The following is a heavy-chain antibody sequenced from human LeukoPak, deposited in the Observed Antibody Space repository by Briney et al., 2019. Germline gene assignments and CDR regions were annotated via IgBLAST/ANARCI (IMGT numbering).Heavy chain of an antibody. CDR1: GGSISSGGYY. V-gene: IGHV4-30-2*01. Sequence: SETLSLTCTVSGGSISSGGYYWSWIRQPPGKGLEWIGYIDQSGSTYYNPSLKSRVTISVDRSKNQFSLKLSSVTAADTAVYYCAREWFGGHKDAFDIWGQGTMVTVSS. J-gene: IGHJ3*02. CDR3: AREWFGGHKDAFDI. D-gene: IGHD3-10*01. CDR2: IDQSGST.